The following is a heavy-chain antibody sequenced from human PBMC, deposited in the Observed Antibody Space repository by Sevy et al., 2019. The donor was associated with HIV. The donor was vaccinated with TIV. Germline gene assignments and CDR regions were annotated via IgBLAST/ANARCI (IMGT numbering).Heavy chain of an antibody. CDR1: EYSSNLYY. D-gene: IGHD2-21*02. Sequence: ASVKVSCRASEYSSNLYYMNWIRQAPGQGLEWMGLINPTGGYTTYAQGFQGRLSMTRDTSTRTFYMELSSLTYDDTAVYYCAVSQSCGGDCYYFDSWGKGTQVTVSS. V-gene: IGHV1-46*02. CDR3: AVSQSCGGDCYYFDS. CDR2: INPTGGYT. J-gene: IGHJ4*02.